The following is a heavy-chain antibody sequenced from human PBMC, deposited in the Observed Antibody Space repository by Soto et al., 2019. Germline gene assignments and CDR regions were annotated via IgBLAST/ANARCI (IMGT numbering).Heavy chain of an antibody. CDR2: INAGNGNT. CDR3: ARDATLHFDFWKKWNWFDL. J-gene: IGHJ5*02. V-gene: IGHV1-3*01. Sequence: GASVKVSCKTSGYTFTKYTIHWVRQAPGQRLEWMGWINAGNGNTEYSQKFQGRVTITRDTSASTAYMELSSLRSEDSGVYYCARDATLHFDFWKKWNWFDLWGQGTLVTVS. CDR1: GYTFTKYT. D-gene: IGHD3-3*01.